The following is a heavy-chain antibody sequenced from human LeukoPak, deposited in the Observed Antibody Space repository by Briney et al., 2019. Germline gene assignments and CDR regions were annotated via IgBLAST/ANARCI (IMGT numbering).Heavy chain of an antibody. D-gene: IGHD6-19*01. CDR3: IRARKLYSSGWYYFDY. CDR1: GFTFGDYA. V-gene: IGHV3-49*04. Sequence: PGRSLRLSCTASGFTFGDYAMSWVRQASGKGLEWVGFIRSKGYGGTTEYAASVKGRFTISRDDSKSSAYLQMNSLKSEDTAVYYCIRARKLYSSGWYYFDYWGQGTLVTVSS. CDR2: IRSKGYGGTT. J-gene: IGHJ4*02.